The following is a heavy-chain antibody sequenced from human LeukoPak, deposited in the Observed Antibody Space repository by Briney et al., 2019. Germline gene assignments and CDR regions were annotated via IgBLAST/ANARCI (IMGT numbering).Heavy chain of an antibody. Sequence: GASVKVSCKASGYTFTSYGISWVRQAPGQGLEWMGWISTYNGNSNYEQSLQGRLTMTTDTSTSTAYMELRSLRSDDTALHYCATGGEYRREEALDYWGQGTLVTVSS. V-gene: IGHV1-18*01. J-gene: IGHJ4*02. CDR2: ISTYNGNS. CDR1: GYTFTSYG. CDR3: ATGGEYRREEALDY. D-gene: IGHD3-16*01.